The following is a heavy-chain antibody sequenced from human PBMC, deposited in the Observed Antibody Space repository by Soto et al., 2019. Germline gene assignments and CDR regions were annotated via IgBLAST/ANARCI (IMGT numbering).Heavy chain of an antibody. J-gene: IGHJ6*02. CDR1: GFSFSAYG. CDR2: ISYDASAE. CDR3: AKDESREIQLTYLTYGMDV. D-gene: IGHD3-22*01. Sequence: AGGSLRLSCAASGFSFSAYGIHWVRQAPGKGLEWVALISYDASAEFYADSVKGRFIISRDNSKNTVYLQINSLRAEDTAVYYCAKDESREIQLTYLTYGMDVWGQGTTVTVSS. V-gene: IGHV3-30*18.